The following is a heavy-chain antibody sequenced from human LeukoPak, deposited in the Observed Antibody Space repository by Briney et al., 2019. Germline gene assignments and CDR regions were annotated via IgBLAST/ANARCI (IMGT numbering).Heavy chain of an antibody. CDR2: INSDRGRT. J-gene: IGHJ4*02. D-gene: IGHD6-13*01. V-gene: IGHV3-74*01. CDR3: ARGSWSAADSNIDY. CDR1: GFTLSTYW. Sequence: GGSLRLSCAASGFTLSTYWMHWVRQGPGKGLVWVSCINSDRGRTTYADSVKGRFTISRDNDKNTLYLQMNTLRVEDTAVYYCARGSWSAADSNIDYWGQGTLVTVSS.